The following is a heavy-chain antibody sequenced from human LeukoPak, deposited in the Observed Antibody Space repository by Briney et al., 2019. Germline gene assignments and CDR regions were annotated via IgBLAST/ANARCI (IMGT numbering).Heavy chain of an antibody. V-gene: IGHV4-59*01. CDR2: IYYSGST. J-gene: IGHJ3*01. D-gene: IGHD4-17*01. CDR1: GGSLSSYY. CDR3: ARGPFDYGDYVT. Sequence: SETLSLTCTVSGGSLSSYYWSWLRQPPGKGREGIGYIYYSGSTNYNPSLKSRVTISVDTSKNQFSLKLSSVTAADTAVYYCARGPFDYGDYVTWGQGTMVTVSS.